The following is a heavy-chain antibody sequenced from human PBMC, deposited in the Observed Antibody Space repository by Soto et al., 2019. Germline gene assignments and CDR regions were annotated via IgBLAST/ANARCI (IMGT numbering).Heavy chain of an antibody. D-gene: IGHD2-2*01. V-gene: IGHV1-8*01. Sequence: ASVKVSCKASGYTFSDLDINCLRQASGQGHEWMGWMNAKSGDTFFPQRFQGKFNMTWDTSLSTAYVEVGSLTSDDTAIYYCARGNPFNYAQFDVWGQGTSVTV. CDR1: GYTFSDLD. CDR2: MNAKSGDT. J-gene: IGHJ6*02. CDR3: ARGNPFNYAQFDV.